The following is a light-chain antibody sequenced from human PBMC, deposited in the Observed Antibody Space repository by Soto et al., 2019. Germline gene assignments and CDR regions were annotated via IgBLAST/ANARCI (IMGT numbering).Light chain of an antibody. V-gene: IGKV3-20*01. Sequence: EIVLTQSPGTLSLSPGERATLSCRASQSVSSNYLAWYQQKPGQAPRLLIYGASSRATGIPDRFSGSGSGTDFTLTISRLEPEDFAVYYCQQYVTSSSTFGQGTRLEI. CDR1: QSVSSNY. CDR3: QQYVTSSST. CDR2: GAS. J-gene: IGKJ5*01.